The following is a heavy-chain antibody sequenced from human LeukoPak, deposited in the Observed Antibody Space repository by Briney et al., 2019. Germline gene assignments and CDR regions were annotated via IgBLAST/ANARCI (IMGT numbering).Heavy chain of an antibody. D-gene: IGHD6-13*01. V-gene: IGHV4-34*01. J-gene: IGHJ4*02. CDR2: INHSGST. CDR1: GESFSGYY. CDR3: ARQDSSSWFDY. Sequence: PSETLSLTCAVYGESFSGYYWSWIRQPPGKGLEWIGEINHSGSTNYNPSLKSRVTISVDTSKNQFSLKLSSVTAADTAVYYCARQDSSSWFDYWGQGTLVTVSS.